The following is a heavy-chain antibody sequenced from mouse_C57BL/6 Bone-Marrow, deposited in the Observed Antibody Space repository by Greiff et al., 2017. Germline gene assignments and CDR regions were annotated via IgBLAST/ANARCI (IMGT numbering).Heavy chain of an antibody. CDR2: ISNLAYSI. V-gene: IGHV5-15*01. CDR3: ARSGDGSSFYWYYDV. CDR1: GFTFSDYG. J-gene: IGHJ1*03. Sequence: EVQGVESGGGLVQPGGSLKLSCAASGFTFSDYGMAWVRQAPRKGPEWVAFISNLAYSIYYADTVTGRFTISRENAKNTLYLEMSSLRSEDTAMYYCARSGDGSSFYWYYDVWGTGTTVTVSS. D-gene: IGHD1-1*01.